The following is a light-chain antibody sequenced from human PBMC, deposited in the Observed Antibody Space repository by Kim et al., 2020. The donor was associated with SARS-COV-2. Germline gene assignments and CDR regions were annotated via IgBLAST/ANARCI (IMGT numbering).Light chain of an antibody. V-gene: IGKV1-27*01. CDR2: SAS. Sequence: ASVGDRLTITCRASQGISNYLAWYQQKPGKVPNRLIYSASALQSGVPSRFSGSGSGTDFIITISSLQPEDVATYYCRKYNAAPLTFGGGTKVDIK. CDR1: QGISNY. J-gene: IGKJ4*01. CDR3: RKYNAAPLT.